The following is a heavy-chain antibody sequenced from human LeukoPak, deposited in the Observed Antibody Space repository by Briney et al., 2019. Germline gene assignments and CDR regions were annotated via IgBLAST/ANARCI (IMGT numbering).Heavy chain of an antibody. CDR2: INHSGST. V-gene: IGHV4-34*01. CDR3: ATYLMTTVTTGWFDP. CDR1: GGSFSGYY. Sequence: SETLSLTCAVYGGSFSGYYWSWIRQPPGKGLEWIGEINHSGSTNYNPSLKSRATISVDTSKNQFSLKLSSVTAADTAVYYCATYLMTTVTTGWFDPWGQGTLVTVSS. J-gene: IGHJ5*02. D-gene: IGHD4-17*01.